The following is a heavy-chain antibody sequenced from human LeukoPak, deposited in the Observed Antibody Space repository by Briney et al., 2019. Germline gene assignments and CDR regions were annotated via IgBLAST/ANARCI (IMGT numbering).Heavy chain of an antibody. CDR1: GYTFSDYY. Sequence: ASVKVSCKTSGYTFSDYYIHWIRQAPGQGLEWVGWINPNSGDTDYAQKFQGRVTMTRDTSISTAYMELSRLRSDDTAVYYCARVTMGRWGQGTLVTVSS. CDR2: INPNSGDT. J-gene: IGHJ4*02. V-gene: IGHV1-2*02. CDR3: ARVTMGR.